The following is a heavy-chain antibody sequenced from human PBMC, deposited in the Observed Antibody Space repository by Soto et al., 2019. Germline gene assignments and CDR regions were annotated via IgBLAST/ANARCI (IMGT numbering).Heavy chain of an antibody. D-gene: IGHD6-13*01. CDR1: GGSISSGDNF. CDR3: ARGFGSSSWDY. CDR2: IYHSGST. Sequence: PSETLSLTCSVSGGSISSGDNFWSWIRQYPGKGLEWIGFIYHSGSTYYNPSLKSRVTISVDTSKKQFSLNLSSVTAADTAVYYCARGFGSSSWDYWGQGTPVTAPQ. V-gene: IGHV4-31*02. J-gene: IGHJ4*02.